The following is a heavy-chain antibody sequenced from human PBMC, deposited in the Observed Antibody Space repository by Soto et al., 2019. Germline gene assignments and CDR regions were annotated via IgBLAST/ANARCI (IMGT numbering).Heavy chain of an antibody. D-gene: IGHD2-21*02. Sequence: GGSLRLSCAASGFTFSSYAMSWVRQAPGKGLEWVSAISGSGGSTYYAESVKGRFAISRDNAKNTLYLQMNGLTAEDTAVYYCARESGDWPLNWFDPWGLGTLVTVSS. CDR1: GFTFSSYA. V-gene: IGHV3-23*01. CDR2: ISGSGGST. J-gene: IGHJ5*02. CDR3: ARESGDWPLNWFDP.